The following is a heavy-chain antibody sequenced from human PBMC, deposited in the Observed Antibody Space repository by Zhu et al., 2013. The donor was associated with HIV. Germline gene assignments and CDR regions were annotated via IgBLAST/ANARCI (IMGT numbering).Heavy chain of an antibody. J-gene: IGHJ3*02. CDR1: GGTFTRYG. Sequence: QVQLVQSGAEVKKTGSSVTVSCWSPGGTFTRYGFGWVRQAPGQGPEWMGGIIPRFGTTHYAQKFQGRVNITADESTNTAYMEVRSLRSEDTAVYYCARIRHYDSSGTGADIWGRGTMVTVSS. CDR3: ARIRHYDSSGTGADI. D-gene: IGHD3-22*01. V-gene: IGHV1-69*01. CDR2: IIPRFGTT.